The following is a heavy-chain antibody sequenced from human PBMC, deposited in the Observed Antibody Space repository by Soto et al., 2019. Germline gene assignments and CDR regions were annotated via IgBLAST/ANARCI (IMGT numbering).Heavy chain of an antibody. CDR3: ARMSGTYYVPDY. V-gene: IGHV4-31*03. CDR2: IYHSGST. Sequence: QVQLQESGPRLVEASQTLSLTCTVSNASITSSGYYWSWVRQPPGKRLEWLGYIYHSGSTFYSPSLQSSLTMSVDTSKNQFSLTLRSVTAADTAVYHCARMSGTYYVPDYWGQGTLVTVSS. J-gene: IGHJ4*02. D-gene: IGHD1-26*01. CDR1: NASITSSGYY.